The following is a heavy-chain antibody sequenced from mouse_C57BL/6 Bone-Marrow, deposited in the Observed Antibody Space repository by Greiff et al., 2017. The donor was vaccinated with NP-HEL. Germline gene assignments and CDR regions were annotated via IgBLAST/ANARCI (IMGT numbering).Heavy chain of an antibody. Sequence: EVQLQQSGPVLVKPGASVKMSCKASGYTFTDYYMNWVKQSHGKSLEWIGVINPYNGGTSYNQKFKGKATLTVDKSSSTAYMELNSLTSEDSAVYYCARCGWSHDDWGQGTTLTVSS. CDR1: GYTFTDYY. D-gene: IGHD2-3*01. CDR3: ARCGWSHDD. J-gene: IGHJ2*01. CDR2: INPYNGGT. V-gene: IGHV1-19*01.